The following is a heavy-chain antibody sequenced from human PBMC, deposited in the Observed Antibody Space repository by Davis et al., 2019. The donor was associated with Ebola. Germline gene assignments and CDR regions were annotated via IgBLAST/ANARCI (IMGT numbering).Heavy chain of an antibody. CDR3: ARAGYYYGSGSYYNSLIGLYYYGMDV. D-gene: IGHD3-10*01. CDR2: IYSGGST. CDR1: GFTFSSYA. V-gene: IGHV3-66*01. Sequence: GESLKISCAASGFTFSSYAMSWVRQAPGKGLEWVSVIYSGGSTYYADSVKGRFTISRDNSKNTLYLQMGSLRAEDMAVYYCARAGYYYGSGSYYNSLIGLYYYGMDVWGQGTTVTVSS. J-gene: IGHJ6*02.